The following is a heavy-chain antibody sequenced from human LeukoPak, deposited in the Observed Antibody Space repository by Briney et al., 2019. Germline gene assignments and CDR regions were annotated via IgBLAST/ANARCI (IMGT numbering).Heavy chain of an antibody. CDR1: GYTLTELS. CDR3: ATGLAVTTLWPWYFDL. D-gene: IGHD4-17*01. Sequence: ASVKVSCKVSGYTLTELSMHWVRQAPGKGLEGMGGFDPEDGETIYAQKFRGRVTMTEDTSTDTAYMELSSLRSEDTAVYSCATGLAVTTLWPWYFDLWGRGTLVTVSS. CDR2: FDPEDGET. J-gene: IGHJ2*01. V-gene: IGHV1-24*01.